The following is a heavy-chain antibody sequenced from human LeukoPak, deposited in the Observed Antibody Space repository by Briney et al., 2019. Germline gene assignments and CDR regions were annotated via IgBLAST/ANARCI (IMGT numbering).Heavy chain of an antibody. J-gene: IGHJ4*02. CDR3: ARTNGDYDLYFDY. CDR2: ISAYNGNT. Sequence: ASVKVSCKASGYTFTSYGISWVRQAPGQGLEWMGWISAYNGNTNYAQKLQGRVTMTTDTSTSTVYMELSSLRSEDTAVYYCARTNGDYDLYFDYWGQGTLVTVSS. D-gene: IGHD4-17*01. V-gene: IGHV1-18*01. CDR1: GYTFTSYG.